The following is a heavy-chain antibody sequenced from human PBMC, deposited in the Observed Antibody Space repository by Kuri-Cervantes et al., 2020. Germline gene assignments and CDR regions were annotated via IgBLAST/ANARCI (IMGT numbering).Heavy chain of an antibody. V-gene: IGHV3-74*01. CDR3: IRDLAGAYGY. J-gene: IGHJ4*02. Sequence: LSLTCAASGFTFSNYWMHWVRQVPGKGLVWVSRIDTDGSTTTYADSVKGRFTISRDNAKNTLYLQMSSLRLEDTAVYYCIRDLAGAYGYWGQGVVVTVSS. D-gene: IGHD6-19*01. CDR2: IDTDGSTT. CDR1: GFTFSNYW.